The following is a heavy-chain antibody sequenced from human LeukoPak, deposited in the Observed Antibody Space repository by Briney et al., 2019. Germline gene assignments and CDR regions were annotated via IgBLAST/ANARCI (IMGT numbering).Heavy chain of an antibody. D-gene: IGHD3-16*02. CDR1: GFSFSTYA. CDR3: AKSLYGGCDY. Sequence: GGSLRLSCAASGFSFSTYAMGWVRQAPGKGLEWVSGVNGNGGSTSYADSVKGRFTIFRDNSKNTVYLQMNSLRVEDTAVYYCAKSLYGGCDYWGQGTVVTVSS. V-gene: IGHV3-23*01. J-gene: IGHJ4*02. CDR2: VNGNGGST.